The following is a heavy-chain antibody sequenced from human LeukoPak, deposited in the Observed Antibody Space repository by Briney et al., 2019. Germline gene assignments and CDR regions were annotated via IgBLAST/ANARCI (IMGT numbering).Heavy chain of an antibody. V-gene: IGHV4-59*01. J-gene: IGHJ4*02. CDR1: GGSIRSYY. CDR3: VRALVGATRGFDY. CDR2: IYYTGSS. Sequence: SETLSLTXTVSGGSIRSYYWSWIRQSPGKGLEWIGYIYYTGSSNYNPSLKSRVTISLHTSKNQFSLKLSSVAAADTAVYYCVRALVGATRGFDYWGQGTLVTVSS. D-gene: IGHD1-26*01.